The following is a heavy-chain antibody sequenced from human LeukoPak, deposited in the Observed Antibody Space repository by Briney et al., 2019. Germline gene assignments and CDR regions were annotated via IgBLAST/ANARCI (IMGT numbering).Heavy chain of an antibody. J-gene: IGHJ6*02. CDR1: GFTFSSYS. D-gene: IGHD3-10*01. Sequence: PGGSLRLSCAASGFTFSSYSMNWVRQAPGKGLEWVSSINSSSSYIYYADSVKGRFTISRDNAKNSLYLQMNSLRAEDTAVYYCAREKGLWFGERMGMDVWGQGTTVTVSS. CDR2: INSSSSYI. CDR3: AREKGLWFGERMGMDV. V-gene: IGHV3-21*01.